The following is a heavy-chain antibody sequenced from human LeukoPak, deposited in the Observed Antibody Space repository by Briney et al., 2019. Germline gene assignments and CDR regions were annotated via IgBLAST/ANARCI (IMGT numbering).Heavy chain of an antibody. CDR1: GGSISSYY. V-gene: IGHV4-59*01. J-gene: IGHJ4*02. Sequence: SETLSLTCTVSGGSISSYYWSWIRHPPGKGLEWIGYIYYSGSTNYNPSLKSRVTISVDTSKTQFSLKLSSVTAADTAVYYCARVPNSGSFFFDYWGQGTLVTVSS. CDR2: IYYSGST. D-gene: IGHD1-26*01. CDR3: ARVPNSGSFFFDY.